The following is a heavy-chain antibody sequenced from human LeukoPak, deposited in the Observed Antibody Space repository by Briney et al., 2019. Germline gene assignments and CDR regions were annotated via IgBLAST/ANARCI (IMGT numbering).Heavy chain of an antibody. Sequence: SETLSLTCTVSGDSISSSYWGWIRQPPGKGLEWIGSVYYGRSPYFNPSLESRATISVDTSKNHFSLKMSSVTAADTAVYYCARSSGTGTFSYWGQGTLVTVSS. J-gene: IGHJ4*02. CDR2: VYYGRSP. CDR1: GDSISSSY. D-gene: IGHD6-25*01. CDR3: ARSSGTGTFSY. V-gene: IGHV4-39*02.